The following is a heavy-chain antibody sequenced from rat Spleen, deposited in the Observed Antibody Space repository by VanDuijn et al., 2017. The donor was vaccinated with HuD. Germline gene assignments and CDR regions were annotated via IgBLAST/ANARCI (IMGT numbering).Heavy chain of an antibody. CDR3: TRGTYFRH. Sequence: EVQLVESGGGLVQPGRSMKLSCAASGLSFSNYDMAWVRQAPTKGLEWVATISTSGGRTSYPDSVKGRFTISRDNAESSLYLQMNSLRSEDTATYYCTRGTYFRHWGQGVMVTVSS. V-gene: IGHV5-25*01. J-gene: IGHJ2*01. CDR2: ISTSGGRT. CDR1: GLSFSNYD. D-gene: IGHD4-6*01.